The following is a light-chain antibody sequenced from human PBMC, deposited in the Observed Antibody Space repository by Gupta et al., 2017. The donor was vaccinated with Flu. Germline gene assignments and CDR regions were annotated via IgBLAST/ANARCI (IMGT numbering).Light chain of an antibody. CDR2: EVS. J-gene: IGLJ3*02. V-gene: IGLV2-14*01. Sequence: QSALTQPASVSGSPGQSITISCTCPSGDVGAHKYVSWYQQHPGKAPKLIIYEVSNRPSGVSNRFSGSKSGNTASLTISGLQAEDEADFYCHSYITTNNPWVFGGGTKLTVL. CDR1: SGDVGAHKY. CDR3: HSYITTNNPWV.